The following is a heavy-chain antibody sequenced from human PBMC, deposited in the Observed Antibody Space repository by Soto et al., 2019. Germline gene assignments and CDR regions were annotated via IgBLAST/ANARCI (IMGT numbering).Heavy chain of an antibody. Sequence: GASVKVSCKASGGTFSSYAISWVRQAPGQGLEWMGGIIPIFGTANYAQKFQGRVTITADESTSTAYMELSSLRSEDTAVYYCARRGHGVNYYDSSGYYSPFDYWGQGTLVTVSS. CDR3: ARRGHGVNYYDSSGYYSPFDY. CDR1: GGTFSSYA. J-gene: IGHJ4*02. D-gene: IGHD3-22*01. CDR2: IIPIFGTA. V-gene: IGHV1-69*13.